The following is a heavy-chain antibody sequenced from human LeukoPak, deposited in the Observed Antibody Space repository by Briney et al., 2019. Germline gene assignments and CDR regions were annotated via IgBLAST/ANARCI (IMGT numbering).Heavy chain of an antibody. CDR2: IWYGGSNK. CDR1: GFSFSSYG. CDR3: AKGMYDFWSGYHGGPFDY. D-gene: IGHD3-3*01. J-gene: IGHJ4*02. Sequence: GGSLRLSFAASGFSFSSYGMRWVRPAPGKGLEWVAVIWYGGSNKYYADSVKGRFTISRDNSKNTLYLQMNSLRAEDTAVYYCAKGMYDFWSGYHGGPFDYWGQGTLVTVSS. V-gene: IGHV3-33*08.